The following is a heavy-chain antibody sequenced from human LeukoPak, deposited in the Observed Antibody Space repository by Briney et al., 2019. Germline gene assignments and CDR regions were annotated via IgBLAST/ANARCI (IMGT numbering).Heavy chain of an antibody. CDR1: GGSISSYY. V-gene: IGHV4-59*01. J-gene: IGHJ3*01. Sequence: SETLSLTCTVSGGSISSYYWSWIRQPPGKGLEWIGYIYYSGSTNYNPSLKRRVSISLDTSKNQFSLKLSSPAAADPAVYYCARAPMAITTSAFPDAFDFWGQGTMVTVSS. CDR2: IYYSGST. D-gene: IGHD5-12*01. CDR3: ARAPMAITTSAFPDAFDF.